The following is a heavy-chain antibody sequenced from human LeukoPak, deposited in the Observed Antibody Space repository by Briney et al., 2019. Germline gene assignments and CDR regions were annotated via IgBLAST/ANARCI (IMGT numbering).Heavy chain of an antibody. J-gene: IGHJ5*02. V-gene: IGHV1-69*05. Sequence: GSSVKVSCKASGGTFSSYAISWVRQAPGQGLEWMGGIIPIFGTANYAQKFQGRVTMTTDTSTSTAYMELRSLRSDDTAVYYCARGPYNWFDPWGQGTLVTVSS. CDR1: GGTFSSYA. CDR2: IIPIFGTA. CDR3: ARGPYNWFDP.